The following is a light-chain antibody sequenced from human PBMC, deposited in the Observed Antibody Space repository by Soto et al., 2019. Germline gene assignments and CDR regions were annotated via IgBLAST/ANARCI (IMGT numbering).Light chain of an antibody. CDR1: SSDVGGYTH. Sequence: LTQPASVSGSPGQSITISCTGTSSDVGGYTHVSWYQQHPGKAPKLMIYDVNNRPSGVSNRFSGSKSGNTASLTISGLQADDEGDYYCSSYTSSSSYVFGTGTKVTVL. V-gene: IGLV2-14*03. J-gene: IGLJ1*01. CDR2: DVN. CDR3: SSYTSSSSYV.